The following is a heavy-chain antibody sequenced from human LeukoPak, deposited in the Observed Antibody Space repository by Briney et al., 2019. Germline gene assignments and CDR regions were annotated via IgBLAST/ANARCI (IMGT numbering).Heavy chain of an antibody. J-gene: IGHJ4*02. Sequence: GGSLRLSCAVSGFTFSNYWMYWLRQAPGKGLVWVSGINTDGSNTHYADSVKGRFTISRDNAKNTLFLQMNSLGAEDTAVYYCARDTRRAHDYWGQGTLVTVSS. CDR1: GFTFSNYW. V-gene: IGHV3-74*01. CDR2: INTDGSNT. CDR3: ARDTRRAHDY.